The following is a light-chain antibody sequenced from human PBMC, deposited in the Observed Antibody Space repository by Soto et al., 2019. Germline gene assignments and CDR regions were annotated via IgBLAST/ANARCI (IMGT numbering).Light chain of an antibody. V-gene: IGKV1-5*03. Sequence: DIQMTQSPSTLSGSVGDRVTITCRASQTISSWLAWYQQKPGKAPKLLIYKASTLKSGVPSRFSGSGSGTEITLNISRLQPDYFATYYCQQYNSYSEAFDQGTKVELK. CDR1: QTISSW. CDR3: QQYNSYSEA. CDR2: KAS. J-gene: IGKJ1*01.